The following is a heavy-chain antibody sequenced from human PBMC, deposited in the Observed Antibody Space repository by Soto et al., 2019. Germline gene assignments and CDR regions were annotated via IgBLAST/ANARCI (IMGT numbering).Heavy chain of an antibody. D-gene: IGHD4-4*01. CDR1: GGTSSSYA. V-gene: IGHV1-69*01. CDR3: ASGGTTVNRRFDF. J-gene: IGHJ4*02. CDR2: IIPILDTT. Sequence: QVQVVQSGAEVKKPGSSVRVSCKASGGTSSSYAITWMRQAPGQGLEWMGGIIPILDTTDYAQKFQGRVTFTAEESRSTVYMELSSLTSEDTAVYYCASGGTTVNRRFDFWGQGTPVTVSS.